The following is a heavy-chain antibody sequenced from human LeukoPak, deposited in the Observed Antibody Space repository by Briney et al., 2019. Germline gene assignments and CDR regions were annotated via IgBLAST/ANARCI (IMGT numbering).Heavy chain of an antibody. V-gene: IGHV4-39*07. D-gene: IGHD6-6*01. CDR3: ARYSSSSRSHYYYYYYMDV. J-gene: IGHJ6*03. CDR1: GGSISSSSYY. CDR2: INHSGST. Sequence: SETLSLTCTVSGGSISSSSYYWGWIRQPPGKGLEWIGEINHSGSTNYNPSLKSRVTISVDTSKNQFSLKLSSVTAADTAVYYCARYSSSSRSHYYYYYYMDVWGKGTTVTVSS.